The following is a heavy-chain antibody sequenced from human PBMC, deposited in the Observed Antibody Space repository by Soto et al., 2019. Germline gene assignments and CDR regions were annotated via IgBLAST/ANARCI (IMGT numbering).Heavy chain of an antibody. Sequence: GGSLRLSCAVSGFTFSTYAMHWVRQAPGKGLEWVAVISYDGSNTYYADSVKGRFTISRDNMLYLQMNSLRAEDTAVYYCARDQGRSITCELDYWGQGTLVTVSS. CDR3: ARDQGRSITCELDY. V-gene: IGHV3-30-3*01. CDR2: ISYDGSNT. J-gene: IGHJ4*02. D-gene: IGHD2-2*01. CDR1: GFTFSTYA.